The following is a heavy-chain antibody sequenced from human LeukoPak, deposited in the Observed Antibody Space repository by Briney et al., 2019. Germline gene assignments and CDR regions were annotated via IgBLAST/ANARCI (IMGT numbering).Heavy chain of an antibody. V-gene: IGHV4-59*01. CDR3: ARAFDY. CDR2: IDYRGST. CDR1: GDSISTYY. J-gene: IGHJ4*02. Sequence: SETLSLTCTVSGDSISTYYWSWIRQPPGKGLEWIAYIDYRGSTTYNPSLRSQVTISVDTSRNQFSLKLYSVTAADTAVYYCARAFDYWGQGTLVTVSS.